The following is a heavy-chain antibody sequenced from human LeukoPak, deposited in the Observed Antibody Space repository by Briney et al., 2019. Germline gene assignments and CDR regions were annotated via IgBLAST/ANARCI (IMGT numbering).Heavy chain of an antibody. V-gene: IGHV1-69*13. Sequence: SVKVSCKASGGTFSNYAISWVRQAPGQGLEWMGGIIPIFGTAKYAQKFQGRVTITADGSTSTAYMELSSLRSEDTAVYYCARDGRQQLANWFDPWGQGTLVTVSS. CDR1: GGTFSNYA. CDR3: ARDGRQQLANWFDP. J-gene: IGHJ5*02. CDR2: IIPIFGTA. D-gene: IGHD6-13*01.